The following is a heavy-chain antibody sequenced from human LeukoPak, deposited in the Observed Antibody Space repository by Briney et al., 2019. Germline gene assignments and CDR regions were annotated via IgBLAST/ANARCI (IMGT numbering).Heavy chain of an antibody. CDR2: ISGSGGST. V-gene: IGHV3-23*01. CDR3: AIADFYYYYYYMDV. CDR1: GFTFSSYA. Sequence: PGGSLRLSCAASGFTFSSYAMSWVRQAPGKGLEWVSAISGSGGSTYYADSVKGRFTISRDNSKNTLYLQMNSLRAEDTAVYYCAIADFYYYYYYMDVWGKGTTVTVSS. J-gene: IGHJ6*03.